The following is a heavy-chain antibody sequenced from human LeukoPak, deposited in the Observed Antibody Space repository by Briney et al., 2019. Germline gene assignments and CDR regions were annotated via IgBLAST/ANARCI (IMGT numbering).Heavy chain of an antibody. CDR2: LFYSGST. V-gene: IGHV4-59*01. Sequence: SETLSLTCTVSGGSISSYYWSWIRQPPGKGLEWIAYLFYSGSTDYNPSLESRVTISVDTSKNQFSLKLRSVTAADTAVYYCARTIFTGYDDYWGQGTLVTVSS. CDR1: GGSISSYY. D-gene: IGHD5-12*01. J-gene: IGHJ4*02. CDR3: ARTIFTGYDDY.